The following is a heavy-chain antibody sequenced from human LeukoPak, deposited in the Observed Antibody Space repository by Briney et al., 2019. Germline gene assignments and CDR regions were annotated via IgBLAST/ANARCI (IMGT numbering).Heavy chain of an antibody. Sequence: GGSLRLSCAASGFTFSSYWMHWVRQAPGKGLVWVSRINSDGSSITYADSVKGRFTISRDNAKNTLYLQMNSLRVEVTAVYYCAREGRVSCYDFDCWGQGTLVTVSS. CDR1: GFTFSSYW. D-gene: IGHD5-12*01. J-gene: IGHJ4*02. CDR2: INSDGSSI. V-gene: IGHV3-74*03. CDR3: AREGRVSCYDFDC.